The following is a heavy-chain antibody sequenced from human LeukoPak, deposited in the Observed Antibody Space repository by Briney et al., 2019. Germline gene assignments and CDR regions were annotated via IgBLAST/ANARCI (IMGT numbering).Heavy chain of an antibody. V-gene: IGHV3-74*01. Sequence: GGSLRLSCAASGFTFSSYWMHWVRQAPGKGLVWVSRINSDGSSTSYADSVKGRFTISRDDAKNTLYLQMNSLRADDTAVYYCARALAVAGTGGFDPWGQGTLVTVSS. CDR2: INSDGSST. D-gene: IGHD6-19*01. CDR1: GFTFSSYW. J-gene: IGHJ5*02. CDR3: ARALAVAGTGGFDP.